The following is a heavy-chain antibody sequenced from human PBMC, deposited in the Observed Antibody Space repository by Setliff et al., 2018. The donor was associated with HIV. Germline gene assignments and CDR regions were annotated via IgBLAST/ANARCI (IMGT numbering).Heavy chain of an antibody. V-gene: IGHV4-59*01. CDR2: IYYSGSA. CDR3: ASGREAVAGALHFDY. Sequence: SETLSLTCTVSGGSISSYYWSWIRQPPGKGLEWIGYIYYSGSANYNPSLKSRVTMSVDTSKNQFSLKLRSVTTADTAVYYCASGREAVAGALHFDYWGQGPLVTVSS. D-gene: IGHD6-19*01. CDR1: GGSISSYY. J-gene: IGHJ4*02.